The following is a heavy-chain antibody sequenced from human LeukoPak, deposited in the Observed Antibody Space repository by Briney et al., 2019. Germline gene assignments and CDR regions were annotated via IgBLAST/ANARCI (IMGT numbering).Heavy chain of an antibody. D-gene: IGHD6-19*01. CDR3: ARGPRLDSSGWYYGAFDI. V-gene: IGHV1-2*06. CDR2: INPNSGGT. J-gene: IGHJ3*02. CDR1: GYTFTGYY. Sequence: ATVKVSCKASGYTFTGYYMHWVRQAPGQGLEWMGRINPNSGGTNYAQKFQGRVTMTRDTSISTAYMELSRLRSDDTAVYYCARGPRLDSSGWYYGAFDIWGQGTMVTVSS.